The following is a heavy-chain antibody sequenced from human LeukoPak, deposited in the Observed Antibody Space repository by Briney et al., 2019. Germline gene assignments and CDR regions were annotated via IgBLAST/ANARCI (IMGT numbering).Heavy chain of an antibody. CDR1: GFTFSSYS. V-gene: IGHV3-21*01. D-gene: IGHD2-2*01. CDR3: ARVASSHIDY. CDR2: ISSSSSYI. J-gene: IGHJ4*02. Sequence: GGSLRLSCAASGFTFSSYSMNWVRQAPGKGLEWASSISSSSSYIYYADSVKDRFTISRDNAKNSLYLQMNSLRAEDTAVYYCARVASSHIDYWGQGTLVTVSS.